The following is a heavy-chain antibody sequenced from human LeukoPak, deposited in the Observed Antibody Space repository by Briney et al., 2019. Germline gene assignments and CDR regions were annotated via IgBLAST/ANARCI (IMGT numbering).Heavy chain of an antibody. CDR3: ATSHPRYYYYYGMDV. CDR2: IYPGDSDT. V-gene: IGHV5-51*01. Sequence: GESLKISCQGSGYSFTSYWIGWVRQMPGKGLEWMGIIYPGDSDTRYSPSFQGQVAISADKSISTAYLQWSSLKASDTAMYYCATSHPRYYYYYGMDVWGQGTTVTVSS. CDR1: GYSFTSYW. J-gene: IGHJ6*02.